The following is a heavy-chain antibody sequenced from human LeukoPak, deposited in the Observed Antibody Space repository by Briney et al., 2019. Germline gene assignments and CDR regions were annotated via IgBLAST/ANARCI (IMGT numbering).Heavy chain of an antibody. J-gene: IGHJ4*02. CDR3: ARGAGQLLCLALDY. V-gene: IGHV3-11*04. CDR2: ITNSGSRM. Sequence: PGGSLRLSCAASGFTFSDYYMSWIRQAPGKGLEWVSYITNSGSRMYYTDSVKGRFTISRDNAKKSLYLQMNSLRAEDTAVYYCARGAGQLLCLALDYWGQGTLVTVSS. D-gene: IGHD2-2*01. CDR1: GFTFSDYY.